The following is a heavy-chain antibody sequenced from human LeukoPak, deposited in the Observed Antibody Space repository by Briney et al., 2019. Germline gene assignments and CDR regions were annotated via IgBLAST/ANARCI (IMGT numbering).Heavy chain of an antibody. CDR1: GYTFTGYY. D-gene: IGHD3-16*01. CDR2: INPNSGGT. CDR3: AILKQLGGYYYGMDV. Sequence: ASVTVSCKASGYTFTGYYMHWVRQAPGQGLEWMGRINPNSGGTDYAQKFQGRVTMTRDTSISTAYMELSRLRSDDTAVYYCAILKQLGGYYYGMDVWGQGTTVTVSS. V-gene: IGHV1-2*06. J-gene: IGHJ6*02.